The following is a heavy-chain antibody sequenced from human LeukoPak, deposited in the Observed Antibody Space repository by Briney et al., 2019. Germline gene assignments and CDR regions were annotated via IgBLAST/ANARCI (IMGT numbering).Heavy chain of an antibody. CDR3: ARDAPDASTYDAFDI. J-gene: IGHJ3*02. V-gene: IGHV3-7*01. CDR2: IKQDGSEE. D-gene: IGHD2/OR15-2a*01. CDR1: GFSFSSYW. Sequence: GGSLRLSCASSGFSFSSYWMSWVRQAPGKGLEWVANIKQDGSEEYYVDSVKGRFTISRDNAKNSLYLQMNSLRAEDTAVYYCARDAPDASTYDAFDIWGQGTMVTVSS.